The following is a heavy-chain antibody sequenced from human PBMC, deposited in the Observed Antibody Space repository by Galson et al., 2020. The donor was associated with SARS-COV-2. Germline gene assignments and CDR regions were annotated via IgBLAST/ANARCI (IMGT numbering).Heavy chain of an antibody. Sequence: ASVKVSCKASGYTFTGYYMHWVRQAPGQGLEWMGWINPNSGGTNYAQKFQGRVTMTRDTSISTAYMELSRLRSDDTAVYYCGSARGYYGSGSYYTFDYWGQGTLVSVSS. D-gene: IGHD3-10*01. CDR1: GYTFTGYY. J-gene: IGHJ4*02. CDR3: GSARGYYGSGSYYTFDY. CDR2: INPNSGGT. V-gene: IGHV1-2*02.